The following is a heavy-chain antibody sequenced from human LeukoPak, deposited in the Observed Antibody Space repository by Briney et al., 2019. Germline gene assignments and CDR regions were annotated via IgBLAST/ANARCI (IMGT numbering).Heavy chain of an antibody. V-gene: IGHV1-18*01. CDR1: GYTFITYG. J-gene: IGHJ6*03. Sequence: GASVKVSCKASGYTFITYGLSWVRQAPGQGLEWMGWISAYNGNTNYAQKLQGRVTMTTDTSTSTAYMELRSLRSDDTAVYYCARVEGYYDSSIQGKYYYYISYMDVWGKGTTVTISS. CDR3: ARVEGYYDSSIQGKYYYYISYMDV. D-gene: IGHD3-22*01. CDR2: ISAYNGNT.